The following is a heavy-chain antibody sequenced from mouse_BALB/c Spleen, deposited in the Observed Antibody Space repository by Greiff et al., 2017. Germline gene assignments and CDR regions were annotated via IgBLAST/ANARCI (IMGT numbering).Heavy chain of an antibody. CDR2: IYPGNGGT. Sequence: QVQLQQSGAELVRSGASVKMSCKASGYTFTSYNMHWVKQTPGQGLEWIGYIYPGNGGTNYNQKFKGKATLTADTSSSTAYMQISSLTSEDSAVYFCARLYYGSSRYWYFDVWGAGTTVTVSS. CDR1: GYTFTSYN. V-gene: IGHV1-12*01. D-gene: IGHD1-1*01. CDR3: ARLYYGSSRYWYFDV. J-gene: IGHJ1*01.